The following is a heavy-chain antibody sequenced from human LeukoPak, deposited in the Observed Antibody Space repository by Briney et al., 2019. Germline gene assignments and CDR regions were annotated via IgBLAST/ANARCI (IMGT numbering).Heavy chain of an antibody. Sequence: ASVNVSCKASGYTFSSYGISWVRQAPGQGLEWMGWISDYTGNTNYAQNLQGRVTMTTDTSTSTAYMELRSLRYDDTALYYCARASWFGGRSEWRWFDPWGQGTLVTVSS. V-gene: IGHV1-18*01. J-gene: IGHJ5*02. CDR3: ARASWFGGRSEWRWFDP. CDR2: ISDYTGNT. CDR1: GYTFSSYG. D-gene: IGHD3-10*01.